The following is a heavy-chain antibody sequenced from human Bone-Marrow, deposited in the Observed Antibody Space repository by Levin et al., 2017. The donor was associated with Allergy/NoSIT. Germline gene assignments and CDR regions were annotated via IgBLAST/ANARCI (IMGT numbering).Heavy chain of an antibody. V-gene: IGHV1-69*13. D-gene: IGHD5-18*01. Sequence: SVKVSCKASGGTFSSYAISWVRQAPGQGLEWMGGIIPIFGTANYAQKFQGRVTITADESTSTAYMELSSLRSEDTAVYYCARNTAMAKYLDYWGQGTLVTVSS. CDR2: IIPIFGTA. J-gene: IGHJ4*02. CDR3: ARNTAMAKYLDY. CDR1: GGTFSSYA.